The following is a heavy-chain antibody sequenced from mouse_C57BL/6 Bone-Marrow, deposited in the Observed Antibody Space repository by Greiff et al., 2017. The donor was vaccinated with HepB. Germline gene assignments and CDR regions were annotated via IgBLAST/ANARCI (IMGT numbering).Heavy chain of an antibody. J-gene: IGHJ3*01. Sequence: VKLMESGPGLVQPSQRLSITCTVSGFSFTSYGVHWVRQSPGKGLEWLGVIWSGGSTDYNAAFISRLSISKDNSKSQVFFKMNSLQADDTAIYYCASQTGTSPWFAYWGQGTLVTVSA. CDR2: IWSGGST. CDR3: ASQTGTSPWFAY. D-gene: IGHD4-1*01. V-gene: IGHV2-2*01. CDR1: GFSFTSYG.